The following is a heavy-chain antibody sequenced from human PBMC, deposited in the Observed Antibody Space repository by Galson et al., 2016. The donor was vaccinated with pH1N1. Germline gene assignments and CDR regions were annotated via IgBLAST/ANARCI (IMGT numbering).Heavy chain of an antibody. CDR2: IFYGGST. V-gene: IGHV4-59*01. Sequence: SETLSLTCTVSGASISGYYWSWIRQPPGKGPEWIGCIFYGGSTNYNPSLKSRVTISVDTSKNQFSLKLSSVTAADTALYYCARDRAFIVVGEGWYYYYGLDAWGQGTTVTVSS. CDR1: GASISGYY. CDR3: ARDRAFIVVGEGWYYYYGLDA. D-gene: IGHD3-22*01. J-gene: IGHJ6*02.